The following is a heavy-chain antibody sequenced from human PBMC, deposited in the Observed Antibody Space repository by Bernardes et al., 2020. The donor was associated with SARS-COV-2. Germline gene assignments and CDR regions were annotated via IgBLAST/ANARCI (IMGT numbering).Heavy chain of an antibody. CDR2: IKSDGSGT. D-gene: IGHD2-2*02. CDR3: VRGYHYYDD. V-gene: IGHV3-74*01. CDR1: GFTFSTYW. Sequence: GGSLRLSCAASGFTFSTYWMNWVRQTPGKGLVWVSRIKSDGSGTIYADSVKGRFTISRDNAKNTLYLQMNSLRAEDTAVYYCVRGYHYYDDWGQGTLVTVSS. J-gene: IGHJ4*02.